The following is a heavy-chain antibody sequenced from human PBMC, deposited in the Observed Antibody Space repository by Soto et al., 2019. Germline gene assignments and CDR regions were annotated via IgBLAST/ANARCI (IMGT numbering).Heavy chain of an antibody. J-gene: IGHJ3*02. CDR2: IYYSGST. V-gene: IGHV4-59*08. D-gene: IGHD2-15*01. Sequence: SETLSLTCTVSGGSISSYYWSWIRQPPGKGLEWIGYIYYSGSTNYNPSLKSRVTISVDTSKNQFSLKLSSVTAADTAVYYCARHACSGGSCSYAFDIWGQGTMVTVSS. CDR1: GGSISSYY. CDR3: ARHACSGGSCSYAFDI.